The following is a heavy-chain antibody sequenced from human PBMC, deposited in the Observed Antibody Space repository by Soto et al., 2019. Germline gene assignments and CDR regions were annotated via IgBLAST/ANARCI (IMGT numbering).Heavy chain of an antibody. Sequence: QVTLKESGPVLVKPTAALTLTCTVSGFSLSNARMGVSWIRQPPGKALEWLAHIFSNDEKSYSTSLKRRLTISTDTSKSQVVLTMTNMDPVDTATYYCARRMMGQQLVDYFDYWGQGTLVTVSS. D-gene: IGHD6-13*01. CDR3: ARRMMGQQLVDYFDY. CDR2: IFSNDEK. CDR1: GFSLSNARMG. V-gene: IGHV2-26*01. J-gene: IGHJ4*02.